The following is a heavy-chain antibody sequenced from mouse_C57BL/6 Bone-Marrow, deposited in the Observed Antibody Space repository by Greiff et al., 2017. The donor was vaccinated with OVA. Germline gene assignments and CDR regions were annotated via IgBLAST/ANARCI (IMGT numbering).Heavy chain of an antibody. CDR2: IYPRSGNT. V-gene: IGHV1-81*01. CDR1: GYTFTSYG. J-gene: IGHJ3*01. Sequence: VQLQQSGAELARPGASVKLSCKASGYTFTSYGISWVKQRPGQGLEWIGEIYPRSGNTYYNEKFKGKATLTADKSSSTAYMELRSLTSEDSAVYFCARGGAYWGQGTLVTVSA. CDR3: ARGGAY.